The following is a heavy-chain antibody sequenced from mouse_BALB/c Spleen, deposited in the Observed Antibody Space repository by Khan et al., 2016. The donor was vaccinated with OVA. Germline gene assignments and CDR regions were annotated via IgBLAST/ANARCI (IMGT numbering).Heavy chain of an antibody. CDR1: GYTFTTYW. Sequence: QVQLQQSGAELAKPGASVKMSCKASGYTFTTYWMHWVKQRPGQGLEWIGYINPTSGYTDYNDKFKDRATLSADKYSSTAYMQLNSLTSEDSAVYYCTRDRIDYWGQGTTLTVSS. J-gene: IGHJ2*01. V-gene: IGHV1-7*01. CDR3: TRDRIDY. CDR2: INPTSGYT.